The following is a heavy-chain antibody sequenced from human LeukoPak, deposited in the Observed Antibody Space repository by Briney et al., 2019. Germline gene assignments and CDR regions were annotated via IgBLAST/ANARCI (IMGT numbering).Heavy chain of an antibody. CDR2: ISGSGGSS. V-gene: IGHV3-23*01. CDR3: AKDHDTSGSCSFDY. Sequence: GGSLRLSCAASGFTFSNYGMTWVRQAPGKGLEWVPAISGSGGSSYYADSVKGRFTISRDNSKNTLYLQMNSLRAEDTAVYYCAKDHDTSGSCSFDYWGQGTLVTVSS. J-gene: IGHJ4*02. CDR1: GFTFSNYG. D-gene: IGHD1-26*01.